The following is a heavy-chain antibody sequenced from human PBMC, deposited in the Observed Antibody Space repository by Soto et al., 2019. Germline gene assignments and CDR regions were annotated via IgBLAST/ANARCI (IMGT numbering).Heavy chain of an antibody. CDR2: INHSGST. D-gene: IGHD6-13*01. CDR1: GGSFSGYY. J-gene: IGHJ4*02. Sequence: PSETLSLTCAVYGGSFSGYYWSWIRQPPGKGLEWIGEINHSGSTNYNPSLKSRVTISVDTSKNQFSLNLSSLTAADTAVYYCAREGYSSSWYSFDYWGQGTLVTVSS. CDR3: AREGYSSSWYSFDY. V-gene: IGHV4-34*01.